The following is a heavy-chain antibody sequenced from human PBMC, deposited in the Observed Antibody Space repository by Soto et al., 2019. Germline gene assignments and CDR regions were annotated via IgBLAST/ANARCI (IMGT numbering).Heavy chain of an antibody. CDR2: VKDGGHT. CDR1: GGSLSGYY. V-gene: IGHV4-34*01. D-gene: IGHD5-12*01. J-gene: IGHJ4*02. CDR3: ARGQEGVVATH. Sequence: QVQLQQWGAGLLKPSETLSLNCAVTGGSLSGYYWSWIRQPPGKGLEWIGEVKDGGHTNYSPSLRGRVTISPDTPKNQCSLRLNSVTAADTGVYYCARGQEGVVATHWDQGSLVTVSS.